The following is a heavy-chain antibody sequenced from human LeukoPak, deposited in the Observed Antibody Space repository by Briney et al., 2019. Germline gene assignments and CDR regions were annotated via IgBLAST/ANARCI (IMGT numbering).Heavy chain of an antibody. CDR3: ARDLSNRGSYWD. V-gene: IGHV3-74*01. CDR2: INSDGSST. CDR1: GFTFSSYW. J-gene: IGHJ4*02. D-gene: IGHD1-26*01. Sequence: PGGSLRLSCAASGFTFSSYWMHWVRQAPGKRLVWVSRINSDGSSTSYADSVKGRFTISRDNAKNTLYLQMNSLRAEDTAVYYCARDLSNRGSYWDWGQGTLVTVSS.